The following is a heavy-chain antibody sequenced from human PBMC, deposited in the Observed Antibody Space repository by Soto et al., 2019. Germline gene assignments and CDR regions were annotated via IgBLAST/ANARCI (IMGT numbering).Heavy chain of an antibody. CDR1: GFTFSSYA. D-gene: IGHD2-2*01. CDR3: ARGYCSRPSCSHFDC. Sequence: PGGSLRLSCAAPGFTFSSYAVHWVRQAPGKGLEWVAVMSYDGSNKYYADSVKGRFTISSDNSKNTLYLQMNSLGTEDTAVYYCARGYCSRPSCSHFDCWGQGTLGTVS. V-gene: IGHV3-30-3*01. CDR2: MSYDGSNK. J-gene: IGHJ4*02.